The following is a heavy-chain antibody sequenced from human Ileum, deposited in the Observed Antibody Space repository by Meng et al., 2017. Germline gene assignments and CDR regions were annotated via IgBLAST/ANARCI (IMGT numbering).Heavy chain of an antibody. CDR2: ISHSGSA. D-gene: IGHD4-23*01. Sequence: QVQLQGAGPGLVRPSGTPSLTCAVSIGSISSNTYWSWVRQHPRKGLESIGQISHSGSAYYNPSLKSRVTMSVDKSKSQFSLMLTSVTAADTAIYYCARHGGYSHDFWGQGTLVTVSS. V-gene: IGHV4-4*02. CDR1: IGSISSNTY. CDR3: ARHGGYSHDF. J-gene: IGHJ4*02.